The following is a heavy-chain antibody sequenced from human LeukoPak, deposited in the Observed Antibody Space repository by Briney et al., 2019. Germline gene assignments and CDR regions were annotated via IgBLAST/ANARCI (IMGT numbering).Heavy chain of an antibody. J-gene: IGHJ5*02. V-gene: IGHV3-23*01. D-gene: IGHD6-13*01. Sequence: GGSLRLSCAASGFTFSSYGMSWVRQAPGKGPEWVSAISDSGSSTYYADSVRGRFTISRDNSKNTLYLQMNSLRAEDTAVYYCARDPRGGFSSSWPNWFDPWGQGTLVTVSS. CDR1: GFTFSSYG. CDR3: ARDPRGGFSSSWPNWFDP. CDR2: ISDSGSST.